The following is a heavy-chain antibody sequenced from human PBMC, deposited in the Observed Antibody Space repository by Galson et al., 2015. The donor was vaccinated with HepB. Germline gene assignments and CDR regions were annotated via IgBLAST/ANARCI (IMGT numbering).Heavy chain of an antibody. Sequence: SLRLSCAASGFTVSSNYMSWVRQAPGKGLEWVSVIYSGGSTYYVDPVKGRFTISRDNSKNTLYLQMNSLRAEDTAVYYCARDLIVGNAFDIWGQGTIVTVSS. V-gene: IGHV3-53*01. CDR2: IYSGGST. CDR1: GFTVSSNY. D-gene: IGHD3-22*01. CDR3: ARDLIVGNAFDI. J-gene: IGHJ3*02.